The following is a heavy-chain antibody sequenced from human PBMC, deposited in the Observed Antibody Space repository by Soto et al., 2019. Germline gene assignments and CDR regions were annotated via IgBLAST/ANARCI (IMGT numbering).Heavy chain of an antibody. CDR1: GFTFSSYS. CDR3: ARDVPQYCSSTSCYFWFDP. J-gene: IGHJ5*02. V-gene: IGHV3-48*02. D-gene: IGHD2-2*01. Sequence: GGSLRLSCAASGFTFSSYSINWVRQAPGKGLEWVSYISSSSTIYYADSVKGRFTISRDNAKNSLYLQMNSLRDEDTAVYYCARDVPQYCSSTSCYFWFDPWGQGTLVTVSS. CDR2: ISSSSTI.